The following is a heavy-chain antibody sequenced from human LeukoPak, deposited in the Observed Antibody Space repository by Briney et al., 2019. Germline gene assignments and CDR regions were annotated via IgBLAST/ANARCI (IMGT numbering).Heavy chain of an antibody. J-gene: IGHJ6*03. Sequence: SETLSLTCAVYGGSFSGYYWSWIRQPPGKGLEWIGEINHSGSTNYNPSLKSRVTISVDTSKNQFSLKLSSVTAADTAVYYCARHRVYSYGYYYYYYYYMDVWGKGTTVTISS. V-gene: IGHV4-34*01. CDR1: GGSFSGYY. D-gene: IGHD5-18*01. CDR3: ARHRVYSYGYYYYYYYYMDV. CDR2: INHSGST.